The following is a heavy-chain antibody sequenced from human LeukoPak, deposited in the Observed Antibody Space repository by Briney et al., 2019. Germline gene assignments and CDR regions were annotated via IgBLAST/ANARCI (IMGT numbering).Heavy chain of an antibody. J-gene: IGHJ4*02. D-gene: IGHD5-24*01. CDR2: ISYDGSNK. V-gene: IGHV3-30*18. Sequence: GRSLRLSCAASGFTFSSYGMHWVRQAPGKGLEWVAVISYDGSNKYYADSVKGRFTISRDNSKNTLYLQMNSLRAVDTAVYYCAKDWVEMATNEYFDYWGQGTLVTVSS. CDR3: AKDWVEMATNEYFDY. CDR1: GFTFSSYG.